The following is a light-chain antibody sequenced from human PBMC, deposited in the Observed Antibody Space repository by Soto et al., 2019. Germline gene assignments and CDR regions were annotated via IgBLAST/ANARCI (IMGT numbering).Light chain of an antibody. V-gene: IGKV3-15*01. J-gene: IGKJ3*01. CDR2: GAS. CDR3: QQYNKWPFT. CDR1: QSLSRN. Sequence: ERVMTQSPATLSVSPGERATHSCRASQSLSRNLAWYQQKPGQAPRLLIYGASTRATGVPARFSGSGSGTEFTLTISSLQSEDFAVYYCQQYNKWPFTFGPGTKVDI.